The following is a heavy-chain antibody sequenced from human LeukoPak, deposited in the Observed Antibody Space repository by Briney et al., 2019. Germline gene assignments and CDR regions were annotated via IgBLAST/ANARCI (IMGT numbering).Heavy chain of an antibody. CDR3: ARRPINCIITNCYVDY. CDR1: VYTFTNFY. D-gene: IGHD2-2*01. V-gene: IGHV1-2*02. CDR2: MNPNSGDT. Sequence: ASVTVSFKASVYTFTNFYIHWGRQAPGQGMGWMGWMNPNSGDTSYTREFQDRVTMTRDTSLNTAYMELSRLRSDDTAVYFCARRPINCIITNCYVDYWGQGTLVTVSS. J-gene: IGHJ4*02.